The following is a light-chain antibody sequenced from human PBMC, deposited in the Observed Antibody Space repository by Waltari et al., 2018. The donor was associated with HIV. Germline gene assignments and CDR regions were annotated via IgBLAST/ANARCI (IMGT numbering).Light chain of an antibody. Sequence: QSVLTQPPSVPGAPGQRVTIPCTGSSSNIGAGYDVHWYQQLPGTAPKLLIYGNNNRPSGVPDRFSGSKSGTSASLAVTGLQAEDEADYYCQSYDSSLSGYVFGTGTKVTVL. J-gene: IGLJ1*01. CDR1: SSNIGAGYD. CDR2: GNN. V-gene: IGLV1-40*01. CDR3: QSYDSSLSGYV.